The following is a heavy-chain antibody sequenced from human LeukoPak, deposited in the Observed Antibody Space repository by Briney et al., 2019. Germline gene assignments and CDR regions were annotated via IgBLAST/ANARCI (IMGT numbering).Heavy chain of an antibody. D-gene: IGHD2-8*01. Sequence: GGSLRLSCAASGFTFSTYALHWVRQAPGKGLEWVAVISNDGRNKIYADSVKGRFTISRDNSKNTLFLQMNSLRTEDTAVYYCARYPMAGFDYWGQGTLVTVSS. CDR1: GFTFSTYA. J-gene: IGHJ4*02. V-gene: IGHV3-30*04. CDR3: ARYPMAGFDY. CDR2: ISNDGRNK.